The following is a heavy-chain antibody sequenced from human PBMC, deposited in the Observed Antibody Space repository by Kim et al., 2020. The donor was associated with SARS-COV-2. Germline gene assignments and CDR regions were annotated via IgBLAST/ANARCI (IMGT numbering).Heavy chain of an antibody. CDR1: GFTFSSYS. J-gene: IGHJ6*02. D-gene: IGHD2-15*01. CDR2: ISSSSSTI. CDR3: ARGEGIVGGLYYYGMDV. Sequence: GGSLRLSCAASGFTFSSYSMNWVRQAPGKGLEWVSYISSSSSTIYYADSVKGRFTISRDNAKNSLYLQMNSLRDEDTAVYYCARGEGIVGGLYYYGMDVWGQGTTVTVSS. V-gene: IGHV3-48*02.